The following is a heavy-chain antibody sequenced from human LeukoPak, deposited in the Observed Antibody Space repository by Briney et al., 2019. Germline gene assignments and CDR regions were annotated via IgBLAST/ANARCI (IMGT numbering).Heavy chain of an antibody. D-gene: IGHD6-19*01. Sequence: GGSLRLSCAASGFTFSSYGMSWVRQAPGKGLEWVSSISGRVGTIYYADSVKGRCTISRDNSKHTVYLQMNNIRVEDTSVYDCARVAGWHWFDTWGQGDLVTVSS. V-gene: IGHV3-23*01. J-gene: IGHJ5*02. CDR3: ARVAGWHWFDT. CDR2: ISGRVGTI. CDR1: GFTFSSYG.